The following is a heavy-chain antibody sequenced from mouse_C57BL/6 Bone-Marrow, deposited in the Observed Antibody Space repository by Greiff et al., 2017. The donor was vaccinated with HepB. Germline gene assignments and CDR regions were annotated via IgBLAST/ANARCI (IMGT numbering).Heavy chain of an antibody. J-gene: IGHJ3*01. Sequence: EVQLQESGPGLVKPSQSLSLTCSVTGSSITSGYYWNWIRQFPGNKLEWMGYISYDGSNNYNPSLKNRISITRDTSKNQFFLKLNSVTTEDTATYYCAVYDDYDGAWFAYWGQGTLVTVSA. V-gene: IGHV3-6*01. CDR3: AVYDDYDGAWFAY. CDR2: ISYDGSN. D-gene: IGHD2-4*01. CDR1: GSSITSGYY.